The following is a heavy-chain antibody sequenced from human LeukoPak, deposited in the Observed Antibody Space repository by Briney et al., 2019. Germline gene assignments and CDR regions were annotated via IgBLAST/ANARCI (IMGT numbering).Heavy chain of an antibody. Sequence: GASVKVSCKASGGTFSSYAISWVRQAPGQGLEWMGGIIPIFGTANYAQKFQGRVTITADESTSTAYMELSSLRSEDTAVYYCARDIGYCSSTSCYRRRVSYWGQGTLVTVSS. CDR3: ARDIGYCSSTSCYRRRVSY. D-gene: IGHD2-2*01. CDR1: GGTFSSYA. V-gene: IGHV1-69*13. CDR2: IIPIFGTA. J-gene: IGHJ4*02.